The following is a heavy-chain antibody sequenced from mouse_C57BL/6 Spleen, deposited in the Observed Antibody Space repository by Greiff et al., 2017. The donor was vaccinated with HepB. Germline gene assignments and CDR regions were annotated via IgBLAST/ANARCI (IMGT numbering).Heavy chain of an antibody. Sequence: QVQLQQSGPELVKPGASVKISCKASGYAFSSSWMNWVKQRPGKGLEWIGRIYPGDGDTNYNGKFEGKATLTADKSSSTAYMQLSSLTSEDSAVYFCARSTITTVVAGGAMDYWGQGTSVTVSS. CDR1: GYAFSSSW. J-gene: IGHJ4*01. CDR3: ARSTITTVVAGGAMDY. V-gene: IGHV1-82*01. CDR2: IYPGDGDT. D-gene: IGHD1-1*01.